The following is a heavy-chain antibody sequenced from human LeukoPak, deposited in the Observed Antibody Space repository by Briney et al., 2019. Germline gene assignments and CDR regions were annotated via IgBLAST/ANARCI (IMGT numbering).Heavy chain of an antibody. CDR1: SDSISSTYYY. Sequence: PSETLSLTCTVSSDSISSTYYYWGWIRQSPDKGLEWIGTFHYSGSNYYNPSLKSRITLSVDTSKNQFSLSLISVTAADTAVYFCVRQATFGYAYAYYFDLWGQGTLVTVSS. J-gene: IGHJ4*02. CDR3: VRQATFGYAYAYYFDL. V-gene: IGHV4-39*01. D-gene: IGHD3-16*01. CDR2: FHYSGSN.